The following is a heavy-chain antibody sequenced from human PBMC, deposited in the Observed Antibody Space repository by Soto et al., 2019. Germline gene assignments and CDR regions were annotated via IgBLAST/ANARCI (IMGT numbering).Heavy chain of an antibody. CDR1: GGSISSSSYY. CDR2: IYYSGST. CDR3: AGSTDYYDSSGYYFTDHAFDI. Sequence: PSETLSLTCTVSGGSISSSSYYWGWIRQPPGKGLEWIGSIYYSGSTYYNPSLKSRVTISVDTSKNQFSLKLSSVTAADTAVYYCAGSTDYYDSSGYYFTDHAFDIWGQGTMVT. D-gene: IGHD3-22*01. V-gene: IGHV4-39*01. J-gene: IGHJ3*02.